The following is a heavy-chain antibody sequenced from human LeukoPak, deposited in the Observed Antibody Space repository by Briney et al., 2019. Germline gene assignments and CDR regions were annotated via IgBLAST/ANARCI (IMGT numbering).Heavy chain of an antibody. V-gene: IGHV3-21*01. Sequence: GGSLGLSCAASGFALSAYTMNWVRQAPGKGLEWVSSISSSSTYVYYADSVKGRFSISRDNAKNSLFLQMDSLRAEDTAVYYCARIKTEAYTDDYWGQGTLVAVSS. CDR3: ARIKTEAYTDDY. J-gene: IGHJ4*02. D-gene: IGHD4-11*01. CDR2: ISSSSTYV. CDR1: GFALSAYT.